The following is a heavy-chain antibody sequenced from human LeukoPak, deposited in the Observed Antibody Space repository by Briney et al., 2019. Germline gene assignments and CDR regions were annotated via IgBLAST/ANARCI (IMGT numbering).Heavy chain of an antibody. Sequence: GGSLRLSCAASGFTFSSYAMNWVRQAPGQGLEWVSSISSSSSYIYYADSVKGRFTISRDNAKNSLYLQMNSLRAEVTAVYYCARGRCSSTSCYFDYWGQGTLVTVSS. V-gene: IGHV3-21*01. CDR2: ISSSSSYI. CDR1: GFTFSSYA. CDR3: ARGRCSSTSCYFDY. D-gene: IGHD2-2*01. J-gene: IGHJ4*02.